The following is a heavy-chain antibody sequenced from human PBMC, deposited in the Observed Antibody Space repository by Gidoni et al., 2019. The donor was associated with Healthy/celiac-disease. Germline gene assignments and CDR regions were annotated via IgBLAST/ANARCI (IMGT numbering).Heavy chain of an antibody. CDR2: IYYSGSA. J-gene: IGHJ4*02. Sequence: QLQLQESGPRLVKPSETLSLTCTVSGGSIRSSSYYWGWIRQPPGKGLEWIGSIYYSGSAHYSPSFKSRVTISIDTSKNQFSLKLNSVTAADTAVYYCARHPGGYCSGGGCHSFDYWGQGTLVTVSS. CDR3: ARHPGGYCSGGGCHSFDY. CDR1: GGSIRSSSYY. D-gene: IGHD2-15*01. V-gene: IGHV4-39*01.